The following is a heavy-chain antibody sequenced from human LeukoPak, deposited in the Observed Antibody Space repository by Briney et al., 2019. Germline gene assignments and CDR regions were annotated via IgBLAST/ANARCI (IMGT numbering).Heavy chain of an antibody. CDR2: IYYSGST. Sequence: SETLFLTCTVSGGSVSSYYWSWIRQPPGKGLEWIGYIYYSGSTNYNPSLKSRVTISVDTSKNQFSLKLSSVTAADTAVYYCARDKKDDTYYYDSSGYSWDAFDIWGQGTMVTVSS. CDR3: ARDKKDDTYYYDSSGYSWDAFDI. J-gene: IGHJ3*02. V-gene: IGHV4-59*02. CDR1: GGSVSSYY. D-gene: IGHD3-22*01.